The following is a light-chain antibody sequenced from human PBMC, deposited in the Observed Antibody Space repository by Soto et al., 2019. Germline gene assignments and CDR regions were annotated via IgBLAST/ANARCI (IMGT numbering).Light chain of an antibody. CDR2: DAY. V-gene: IGKV3-11*01. CDR1: QSVSSY. J-gene: IGKJ5*01. CDR3: QQRSNWRIT. Sequence: EIVLTQSPATLSLSPGERATLSCRTSQSVSSYLAWYQQKPGQAPRLLIYDAYNRATGIPARFSGSGSGTDFTLTIRSLEPEDFAVYYCQQRSNWRITFGQGTRVDIK.